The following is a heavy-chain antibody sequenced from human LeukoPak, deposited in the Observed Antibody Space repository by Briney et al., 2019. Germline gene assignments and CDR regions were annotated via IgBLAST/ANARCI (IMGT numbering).Heavy chain of an antibody. CDR3: ARVEEGYGSGRRGNFYYYYMDV. Sequence: GSLRLSCAASGFNLDDHGMSWIRQPPGKGLEWIGYVHYSGSTNYNPSLKSRVTISVDTSKNQFSLKLSSVTTADTAVYYCARVEEGYGSGRRGNFYYYYMDVWGKGTTVTISS. D-gene: IGHD3-10*01. CDR2: VHYSGST. CDR1: GFNLDDHG. V-gene: IGHV4-59*11. J-gene: IGHJ6*03.